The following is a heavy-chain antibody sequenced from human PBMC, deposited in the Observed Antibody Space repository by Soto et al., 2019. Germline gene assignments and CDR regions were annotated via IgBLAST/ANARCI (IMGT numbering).Heavy chain of an antibody. D-gene: IGHD3-22*01. V-gene: IGHV3-23*01. Sequence: PGGSLRLSCAASGFTFSNYAMNWVRQAPGKGLEWVSGISATGVKTYSADSVKGRFTMSRDNSKDTVYLEMNSLRAEDTAVYYCTNSRSAMIYYFDFWGLGAQVTVSS. CDR3: TNSRSAMIYYFDF. CDR2: ISATGVKT. CDR1: GFTFSNYA. J-gene: IGHJ4*02.